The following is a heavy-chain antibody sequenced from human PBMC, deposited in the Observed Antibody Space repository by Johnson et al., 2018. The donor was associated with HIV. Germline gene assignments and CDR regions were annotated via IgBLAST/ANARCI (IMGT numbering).Heavy chain of an antibody. Sequence: VQLVESGGGLVQPGGSLRLSCAGSGFTFSDYWMKWVRQAPGKGLEWVAKIKQDGSETYYVDSVKGRFTISRDNAKNLLFLQMNSLRAEDTAVYYCVFDIWGQGTMVTVSS. CDR1: GFTFSDYW. CDR2: IKQDGSET. J-gene: IGHJ3*02. V-gene: IGHV3-7*05. CDR3: VFDI.